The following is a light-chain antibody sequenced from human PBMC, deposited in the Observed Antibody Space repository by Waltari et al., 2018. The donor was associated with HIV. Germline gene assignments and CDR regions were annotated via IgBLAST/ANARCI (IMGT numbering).Light chain of an antibody. CDR3: MQGLQTPYS. V-gene: IGKV2-28*01. CDR1: QSLLQSNGYKY. CDR2: LGS. Sequence: EIVMTQSPLSLRVTPGEPASFTCRSSQSLLQSNGYKYLDWYLRKPGQSPQLLIYLGSNRAPWVSDRFSGSGSGTDFTLKISRVEAEDVGVYYCMQGLQTPYSFGQGTKLEIK. J-gene: IGKJ2*03.